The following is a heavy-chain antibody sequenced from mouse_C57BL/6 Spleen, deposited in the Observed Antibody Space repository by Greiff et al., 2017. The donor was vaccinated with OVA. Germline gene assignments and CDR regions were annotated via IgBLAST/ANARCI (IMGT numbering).Heavy chain of an antibody. CDR2: IYPRSGNT. J-gene: IGHJ4*01. CDR1: GYTFTSYG. Sequence: VQLQESGAELARPGASVKLSCKASGYTFTSYGISWVKQRTGQGLEWIGEIYPRSGNTYYNEKFKGKATLTADKHSSTAYMELRSLTSEDSAVYFCARRSNLDAMDYWGQGTSVTVSS. D-gene: IGHD2-5*01. CDR3: ARRSNLDAMDY. V-gene: IGHV1-81*01.